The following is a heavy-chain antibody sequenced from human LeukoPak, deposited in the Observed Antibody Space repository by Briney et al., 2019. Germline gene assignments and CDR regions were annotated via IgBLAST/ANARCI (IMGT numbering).Heavy chain of an antibody. V-gene: IGHV4-59*01. CDR2: IYYSGST. CDR1: GGSISSYY. J-gene: IGHJ6*04. Sequence: KASETLSLTCTVSGGSISSYYMSWIRQPPGKGLEWIGYIYYSGSTNYNPSLKSRVTISVDTSKNHFSLKLSSVTAADTAVYYCASLMDVWGKGTTVTVSS. CDR3: ASLMDV.